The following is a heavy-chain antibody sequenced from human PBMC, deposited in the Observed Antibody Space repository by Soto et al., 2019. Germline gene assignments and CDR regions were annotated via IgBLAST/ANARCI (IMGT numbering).Heavy chain of an antibody. J-gene: IGHJ5*02. D-gene: IGHD2-15*01. V-gene: IGHV1-8*02. CDR2: MNPNSGET. CDR1: GYTFSDYD. Sequence: EASVKVSCKTSGYTFSDYDINWVRQATGQGLEWIGWMNPNSGETGYAQKFQGRVTMTRSVSLTTAYLELSSLRSEDTAVYYCARVAVAARPRWYNWFDPWGQGTLVTVSS. CDR3: ARVAVAARPRWYNWFDP.